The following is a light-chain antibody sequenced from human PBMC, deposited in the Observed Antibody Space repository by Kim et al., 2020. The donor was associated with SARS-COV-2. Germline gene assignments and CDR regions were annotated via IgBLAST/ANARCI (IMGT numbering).Light chain of an antibody. Sequence: QSALTQPASVSGSPGQSITISCTGTSSDVGGYNYVSWYQQHPGKAPKLMIYDVSKRPSGVSNRFSGSKSGNTASLTISGLQAEDEADYYCSSYTSSSTYVLGTGTKVNVL. V-gene: IGLV2-14*01. J-gene: IGLJ1*01. CDR2: DVS. CDR3: SSYTSSSTYV. CDR1: SSDVGGYNY.